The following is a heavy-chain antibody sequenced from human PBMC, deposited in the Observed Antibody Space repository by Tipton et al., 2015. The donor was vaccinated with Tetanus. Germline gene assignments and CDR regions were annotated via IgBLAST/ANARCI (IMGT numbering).Heavy chain of an antibody. CDR3: ARTMYYYDSSGLTFDY. V-gene: IGHV5-10-1*01. CDR1: GYSFTSYW. D-gene: IGHD3-22*01. Sequence: VQLVQSGAEVKKPGESLRISCKGSGYSFTSYWISWVRQMPGKGLEWMGRIDPSDSYTNYSPSFQGHVPISADKSISTAYLQWSSLKASDTAMYYCARTMYYYDSSGLTFDYWGQGTLVTVSS. J-gene: IGHJ4*02. CDR2: IDPSDSYT.